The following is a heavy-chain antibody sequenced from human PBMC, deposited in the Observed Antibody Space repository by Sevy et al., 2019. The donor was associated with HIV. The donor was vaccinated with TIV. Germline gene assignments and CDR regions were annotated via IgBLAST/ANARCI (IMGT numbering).Heavy chain of an antibody. V-gene: IGHV3-23*01. Sequence: GGSLRLSCAASGFTFSSYDMSWVRQAPGKGLEWVSAITGGGGTTYYGDSVKGRFTISKDNSKSTLYLQMSSLRAEDTAVYYCAKDRYTGSLGLFDSWGQGTLVTVSS. CDR3: AKDRYTGSLGLFDS. J-gene: IGHJ4*02. D-gene: IGHD6-13*01. CDR2: ITGGGGTT. CDR1: GFTFSSYD.